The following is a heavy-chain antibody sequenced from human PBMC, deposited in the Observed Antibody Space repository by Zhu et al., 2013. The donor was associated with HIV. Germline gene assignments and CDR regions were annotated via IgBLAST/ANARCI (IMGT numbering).Heavy chain of an antibody. V-gene: IGHV1-69*06. CDR1: GGTFSSYA. D-gene: IGHD2-2*01. J-gene: IGHJ4*02. CDR3: ARDRAHYCSSTSCLNYFDY. CDR2: IIPIFGTA. Sequence: QVQLVQSGAEVKKPGSSVKVSCKASGGTFSSYAISWVRQAPGQGLEWMGGIIPIFGTANYAQKFQGRVTITADKSTSTAYMELSSLRSEDTAVYYCARDRAHYCSSTSCLNYFDYWGQGTLVTVSS.